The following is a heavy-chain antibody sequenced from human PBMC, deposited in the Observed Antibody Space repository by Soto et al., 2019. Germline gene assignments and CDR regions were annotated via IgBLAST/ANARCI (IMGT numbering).Heavy chain of an antibody. V-gene: IGHV4-39*01. J-gene: IGHJ4*02. CDR2: IYYSGSN. CDR1: GGSISSSSYY. D-gene: IGHD2-15*01. Sequence: QLQLQESGPGLVKPSETLSLTCTVSGGSISSSSYYWGWIRQTPGKGLECIGSIYYSGSNYYKPSHRSRVTISVDTSKNQFYLKLSSVTAADAAVYYCARHTPAISISDHCGQVTLCTVSS. CDR3: ARHTPAISISDH.